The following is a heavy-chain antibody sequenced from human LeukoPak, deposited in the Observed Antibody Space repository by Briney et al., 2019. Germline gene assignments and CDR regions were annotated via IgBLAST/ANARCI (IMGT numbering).Heavy chain of an antibody. CDR1: GFTFSSYG. Sequence: PGRSLRLSCAASGFTFSSYGMHWVRRAPGKGLEWVAVILHDGSTAYYADSVKGRFTVSRDNSKNTLYLEMNSLRDEDTAVYYCARDDSAPGPLNYWGQGTLVTVSS. D-gene: IGHD6-13*01. CDR2: ILHDGSTA. J-gene: IGHJ4*02. CDR3: ARDDSAPGPLNY. V-gene: IGHV3-30*03.